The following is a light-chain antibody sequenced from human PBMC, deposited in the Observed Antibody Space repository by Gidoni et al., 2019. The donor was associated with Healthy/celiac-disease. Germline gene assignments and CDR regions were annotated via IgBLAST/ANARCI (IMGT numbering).Light chain of an antibody. V-gene: IGKV3-20*01. CDR1: QSVSSSY. J-gene: IGKJ1*01. CDR3: QQYGSSPET. Sequence: EIVLTQSPGTLSLSPGERATLSCRASQSVSSSYFAWYQQKPGQAPRLLISGASSRATGIPDRFSGSGSGTDFTLTISRLEPEDFAVYYCQQYGSSPETFGQGTKVEIK. CDR2: GAS.